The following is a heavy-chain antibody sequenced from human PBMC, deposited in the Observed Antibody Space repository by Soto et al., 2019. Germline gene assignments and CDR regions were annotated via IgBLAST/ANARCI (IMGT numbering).Heavy chain of an antibody. CDR3: ARGENHDFVWGSYRYRWFDP. CDR1: GGTFSSYA. Sequence: QVQLVQSGAEVKKPGSSVKVSCKASGGTFSSYAISWVRQAPGQGLEWMGGFIPIFGTANYAQKFQGRVTITADEYTSTAYMELSRLRSEDTAVYYCARGENHDFVWGSYRYRWFDPWGQGTLVTVSS. V-gene: IGHV1-69*12. J-gene: IGHJ5*02. CDR2: FIPIFGTA. D-gene: IGHD3-16*02.